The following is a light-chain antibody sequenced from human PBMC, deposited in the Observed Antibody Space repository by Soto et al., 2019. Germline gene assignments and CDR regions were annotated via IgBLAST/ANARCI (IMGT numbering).Light chain of an antibody. CDR2: EVN. V-gene: IGLV2-14*01. Sequence: QSALTQPASVSGSPGQSITISCTGTSSDVGGYNYVSWYQQHPGKAPKLMIYEVNNRPSGVSNRFSGSKSSNTASLTISGLQAEDEADYYCSSYTSNSARLFGGGTQLTVL. CDR1: SSDVGGYNY. J-gene: IGLJ7*01. CDR3: SSYTSNSARL.